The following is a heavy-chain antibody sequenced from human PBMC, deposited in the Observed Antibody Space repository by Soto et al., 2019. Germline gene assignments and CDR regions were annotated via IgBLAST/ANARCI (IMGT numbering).Heavy chain of an antibody. J-gene: IGHJ6*01. CDR1: GGTFSSYA. V-gene: IGHV1-2*02. Sequence: ASVKVSCKASGGTFSSYAISWVRQAPGQGLEWMGGIIPGSGRTRYAQKFQGTVTMTRDTSITTAYLELSSLKYDDSAIFYCALSFSQTNIDVWGQGTTVT. CDR3: ALSFSQTNIDV. CDR2: IIPGSGRT.